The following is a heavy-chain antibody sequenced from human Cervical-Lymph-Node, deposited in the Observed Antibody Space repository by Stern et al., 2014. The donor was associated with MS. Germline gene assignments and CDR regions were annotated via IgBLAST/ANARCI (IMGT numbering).Heavy chain of an antibody. CDR1: GYSFTSYW. J-gene: IGHJ4*02. CDR3: ARHCGFRPGCIDY. Sequence: EVHLVESGAEVKKPGESLKISCKGSGYSFTSYWIGWGRQMPGEGLEWMGINYPGDSDTRYSPSFQGQVTISADKSISTAYLQWSSLKASDTAMYYCARHCGFRPGCIDYWGQGTLVTVSS. D-gene: IGHD2-21*01. V-gene: IGHV5-51*01. CDR2: NYPGDSDT.